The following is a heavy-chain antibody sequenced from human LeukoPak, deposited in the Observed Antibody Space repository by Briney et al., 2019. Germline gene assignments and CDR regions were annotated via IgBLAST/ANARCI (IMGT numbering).Heavy chain of an antibody. CDR1: GYTFTVYY. V-gene: IGHV1-2*02. J-gene: IGHJ3*02. CDR2: INPNSGGT. D-gene: IGHD6-13*01. Sequence: GASVKVSFKASGYTFTVYYMHWVRQAPGQGLEWMGWINPNSGGTNYAQKFQGRVTMTRDTSISTAYMELGRLRSDDTAVYYCARYPIAAAGTGAFDIWGQGTMVTVSS. CDR3: ARYPIAAAGTGAFDI.